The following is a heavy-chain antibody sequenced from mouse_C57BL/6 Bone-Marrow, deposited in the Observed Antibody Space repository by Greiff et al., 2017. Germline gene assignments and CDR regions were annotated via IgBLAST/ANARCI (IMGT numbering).Heavy chain of an antibody. CDR2: INPSTGGT. CDR3: ARSAGTLFDY. V-gene: IGHV1-42*01. CDR1: GYSFTGYY. D-gene: IGHD2-14*01. Sequence: EVQLQQSGPELVKPGASVKISCKASGYSFTGYYMNWVKQSPEKSLEWIGEINPSTGGTTYNQKFKAKATLTVDKSSSTAYMQLNSLTSEDSAVYYCARSAGTLFDYWGQGTTLTVSA. J-gene: IGHJ2*01.